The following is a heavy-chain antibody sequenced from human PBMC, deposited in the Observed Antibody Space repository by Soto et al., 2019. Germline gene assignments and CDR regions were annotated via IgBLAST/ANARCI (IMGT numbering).Heavy chain of an antibody. Sequence: QVQLQQWGAGLLKPSETLSLTCAVYGGSFSGYYWSWIRQPPGKGLEWIGEINHSGSTNYNPSLKSRVTISVDTSKNHFSLKLSSVTAADTAVYYCARGGYCGGDCYVPYWGQGTLVTVSS. J-gene: IGHJ4*02. CDR2: INHSGST. V-gene: IGHV4-34*01. CDR3: ARGGYCGGDCYVPY. CDR1: GGSFSGYY. D-gene: IGHD2-21*02.